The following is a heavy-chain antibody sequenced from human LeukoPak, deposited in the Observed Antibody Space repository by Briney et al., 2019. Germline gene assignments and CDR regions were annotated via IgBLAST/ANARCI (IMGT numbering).Heavy chain of an antibody. CDR2: INHSGST. CDR1: GGSFSGYY. J-gene: IGHJ3*02. D-gene: IGHD3-22*01. CDR3: ARSSLYYYDSSGYYPDAFDI. V-gene: IGHV4-34*01. Sequence: TSETLSLTCAVYGGSFSGYYWSWIRQPPGKGLEWIGEINHSGSTNYNPSLKSRVTISVDTSKNQFSLKLSSVTAADTAVYYCARSSLYYYDSSGYYPDAFDIWGQGTMVTVSS.